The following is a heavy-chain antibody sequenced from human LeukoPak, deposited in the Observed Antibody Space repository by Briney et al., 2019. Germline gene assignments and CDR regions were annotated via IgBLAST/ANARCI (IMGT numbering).Heavy chain of an antibody. CDR1: GFTFSNFW. CDR3: ARDVDTATAVTQLDY. J-gene: IGHJ4*02. CDR2: IKQDETEK. V-gene: IGHV3-7*01. Sequence: GGSLRLSCTASGFTFSNFWMGWVRQAPGKGLEWVANIKQDETEKFYLGSVKGRFTISRDNAKNSLYLQMNSLRDEDAGVYYCARDVDTATAVTQLDYWGQGTLVTVSS. D-gene: IGHD5-18*01.